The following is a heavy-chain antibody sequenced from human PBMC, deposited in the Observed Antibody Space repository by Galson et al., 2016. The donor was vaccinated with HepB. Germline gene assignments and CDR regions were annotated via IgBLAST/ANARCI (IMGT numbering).Heavy chain of an antibody. D-gene: IGHD1-26*01. Sequence: SLRLSCAASGFIFKDYAMHWVRQAPGKGLEWVSSISWNSGSIGYADSVKGRFTISRGNAKNSLYLQMNSLRADDTAFYYCAQDKASMSVGATNFQHWGQGTLVTVSS. CDR2: ISWNSGSI. V-gene: IGHV3-9*01. J-gene: IGHJ1*01. CDR1: GFIFKDYA. CDR3: AQDKASMSVGATNFQH.